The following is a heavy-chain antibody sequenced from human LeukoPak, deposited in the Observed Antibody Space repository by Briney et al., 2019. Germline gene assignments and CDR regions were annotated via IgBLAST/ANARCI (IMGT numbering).Heavy chain of an antibody. J-gene: IGHJ6*03. CDR1: GYTFTGYY. Sequence: GASVTVSCKASGYTFTGYYMHWVRQAPGQGLEWMGWINPNSGGTNYAQKFQGRVTMTTDTSTSTVYMELRSLRSDDTAVYYRAREGLRSIAARRGTRDYMDVWGKGTTVTVSS. V-gene: IGHV1-2*02. D-gene: IGHD6-6*01. CDR2: INPNSGGT. CDR3: AREGLRSIAARRGTRDYMDV.